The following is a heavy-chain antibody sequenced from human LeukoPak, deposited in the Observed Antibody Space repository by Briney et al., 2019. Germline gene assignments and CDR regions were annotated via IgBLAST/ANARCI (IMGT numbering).Heavy chain of an antibody. CDR2: IYPGDSDT. CDR1: GYSFTSYW. Sequence: GESLKISCKGSGYSFTSYWIGWVRQMPGKGLEWMGIIYPGDSDTRYSPSFQGQVTISADKSISTAYLQWSSLKASDTAMYYCGGVDYDSSGLNWFDPWGQGTLVTVSS. D-gene: IGHD3-22*01. J-gene: IGHJ5*02. CDR3: GGVDYDSSGLNWFDP. V-gene: IGHV5-51*01.